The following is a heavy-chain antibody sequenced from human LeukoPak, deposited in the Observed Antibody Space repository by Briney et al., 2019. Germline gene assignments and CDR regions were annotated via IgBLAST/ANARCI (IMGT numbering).Heavy chain of an antibody. CDR3: ARAGTYYYDSSGYPSRYGMDV. Sequence: PGGSLRLSCAASGLTFSSYSMNWVRQAPGKGLEWVSSISSSSSYIYYADSVKGRFTISRDNAKNSLYLQMNSLRAEDTAVYYCARAGTYYYDSSGYPSRYGMDVWGQGTTVTVSS. CDR1: GLTFSSYS. V-gene: IGHV3-21*01. D-gene: IGHD3-22*01. J-gene: IGHJ6*02. CDR2: ISSSSSYI.